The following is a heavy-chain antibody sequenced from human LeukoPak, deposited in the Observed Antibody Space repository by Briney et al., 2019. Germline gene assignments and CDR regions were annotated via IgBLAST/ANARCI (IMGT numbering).Heavy chain of an antibody. CDR2: ISAYISST. D-gene: IGHD6-13*01. J-gene: IGHJ5*02. Sequence: GASVKVSCKASGYTFTSYGITWVRQAPGQGLEWMGWISAYISSTNYAQKFQGRVTMTTDTSTDTACMELRNLRFDDTAVYYCARTYQQLGASWFDPWGQGTLVTVSS. CDR3: ARTYQQLGASWFDP. CDR1: GYTFTSYG. V-gene: IGHV1-18*01.